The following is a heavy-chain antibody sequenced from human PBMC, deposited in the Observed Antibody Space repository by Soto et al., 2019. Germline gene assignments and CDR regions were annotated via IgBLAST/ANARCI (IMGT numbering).Heavy chain of an antibody. V-gene: IGHV3-13*01. CDR3: ARAPWGGDSYGMDV. CDR2: ITTTGDT. D-gene: IGHD2-21*02. J-gene: IGHJ6*02. CDR1: GFTFSNYD. Sequence: GGSLRLSCAASGFTFSNYDVHWVRQAPGKGLEWVSVITTTGDTYYAASVKGRFTISRDNAKNSLYLQMNSLRAEDTAVYYCARAPWGGDSYGMDVWGQGTTVTVSS.